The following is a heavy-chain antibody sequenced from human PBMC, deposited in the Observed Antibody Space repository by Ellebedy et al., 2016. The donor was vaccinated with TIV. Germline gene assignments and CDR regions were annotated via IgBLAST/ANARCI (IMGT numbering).Heavy chain of an antibody. V-gene: IGHV4-39*07. CDR3: ARRRRCSGGSCYPGTLDY. Sequence: SETLSLXXTVSGGSISSSSYYWGWIRQPPGKGLEWIGSIYYSGSTYYNPSLKSRVTISVDTSKNQFSLKLSSVTAADTAVYYCARRRRCSGGSCYPGTLDYWGQGTLVTVSS. D-gene: IGHD2-15*01. CDR1: GGSISSSSYY. J-gene: IGHJ4*02. CDR2: IYYSGST.